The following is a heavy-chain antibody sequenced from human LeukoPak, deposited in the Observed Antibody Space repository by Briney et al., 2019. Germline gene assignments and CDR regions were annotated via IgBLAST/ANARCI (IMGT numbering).Heavy chain of an antibody. Sequence: SETLSLTCAVYGGSFGDDYWTWIRQPPGKGLEWIGQVVHSGGTTYNPSLKSRVTISVDTSKNQFSLRVNSVTAADTAVYYCARRTRVGCYLDLWGRGTPVTASS. D-gene: IGHD3-10*01. J-gene: IGHJ2*01. V-gene: IGHV4-34*12. CDR1: GGSFGDDY. CDR2: VVHSGGT. CDR3: ARRTRVGCYLDL.